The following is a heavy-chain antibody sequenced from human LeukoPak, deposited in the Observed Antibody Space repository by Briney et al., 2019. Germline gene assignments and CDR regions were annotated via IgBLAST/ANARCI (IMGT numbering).Heavy chain of an antibody. CDR2: INHSVST. J-gene: IGHJ4*02. Sequence: SETLSLTCAVYGGSFSGYYWSWIRQPPGKWLEWSGEINHSVSTNYNPSLKSRVTISVDTSKNQFSLKLSSVTAADTAVYYCARGSPPNSTSCYFDYWGQGTLVTVSS. V-gene: IGHV4-34*01. CDR3: ARGSPPNSTSCYFDY. D-gene: IGHD2-2*01. CDR1: GGSFSGYY.